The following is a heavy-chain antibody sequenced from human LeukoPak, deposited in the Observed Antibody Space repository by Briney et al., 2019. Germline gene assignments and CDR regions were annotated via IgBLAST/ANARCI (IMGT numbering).Heavy chain of an antibody. Sequence: GGSLRLSYAASGFTFSSYSMNWVRQAPGKGPEWVSYISSSGSTTHYADSVKGRFTISRDNANNSLYLQMNSLRAEDTAVYHCARDQRGTTGTFHSGLDYWGLGTLVTVSS. V-gene: IGHV3-48*01. CDR1: GFTFSSYS. CDR2: ISSSGSTT. CDR3: ARDQRGTTGTFHSGLDY. J-gene: IGHJ4*02. D-gene: IGHD1-1*01.